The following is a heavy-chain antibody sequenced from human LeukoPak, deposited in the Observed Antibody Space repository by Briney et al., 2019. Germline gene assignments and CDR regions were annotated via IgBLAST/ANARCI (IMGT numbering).Heavy chain of an antibody. CDR2: MNPNSGNT. J-gene: IGHJ6*04. Sequence: ASVKVSCKASGYTFTSYDINWVRQATGQGLEWMGWMNPNSGNTGYAQKFQGRVTMTRNTSISTAYMELSSLRSEDTALYYCARVRSSASLWSSSVYGIDVWGKGTTVTVSS. V-gene: IGHV1-8*01. CDR1: GYTFTSYD. CDR3: ARVRSSASLWSSSVYGIDV. D-gene: IGHD2-2*01.